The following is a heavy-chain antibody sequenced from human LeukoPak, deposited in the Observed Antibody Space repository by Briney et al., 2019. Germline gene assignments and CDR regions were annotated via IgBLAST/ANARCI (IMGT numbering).Heavy chain of an antibody. CDR2: IYYSGST. Sequence: SETLSLTCTVSNGSISSGSYYWSWIRQPPGKGLEWIGYIYYSGSTNYNPSLKSRVTISVDTSKNQFSLKLRSVTAADTAVYYCARVYYSRSYDYWYFDLWGRGTLVTVSS. J-gene: IGHJ2*01. V-gene: IGHV4-61*01. CDR3: ARVYYSRSYDYWYFDL. D-gene: IGHD6-13*01. CDR1: NGSISSGSYY.